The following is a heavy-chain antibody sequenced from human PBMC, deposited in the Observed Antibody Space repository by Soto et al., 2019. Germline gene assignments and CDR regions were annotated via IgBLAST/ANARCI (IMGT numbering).Heavy chain of an antibody. D-gene: IGHD1-1*01. CDR1: GGSISSGGYS. V-gene: IGHV4-30-2*01. CDR2: IYHSGRT. CDR3: ARVEEGGTTCYFDL. Sequence: QLQLQESGSGLVKPSQTLSLTCAVSGGSISSGGYSWSWIRQPPGKGLEWIGYIYHSGRTYYNPSLQRRVTISVHPSKDQFSLKLSSVTAADTAVYYCARVEEGGTTCYFDLWGRGTLVTVSS. J-gene: IGHJ2*01.